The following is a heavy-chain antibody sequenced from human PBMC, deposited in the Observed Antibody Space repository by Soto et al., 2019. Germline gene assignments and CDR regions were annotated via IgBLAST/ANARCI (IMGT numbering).Heavy chain of an antibody. CDR1: GGSISSSNW. CDR3: ARAPSDYDVLTA. D-gene: IGHD3-9*01. V-gene: IGHV4-4*02. J-gene: IGHJ5*02. CDR2: IYHSGST. Sequence: PSETLSLTCAVSGGSISSSNWWSWVRQSPGKGLEWIGEIYHSGSTHYNPSLRSRVTISVDKSKKYFSLKLTSVTAADTAVYYCARAPSDYDVLTAWGQGILVTVSS.